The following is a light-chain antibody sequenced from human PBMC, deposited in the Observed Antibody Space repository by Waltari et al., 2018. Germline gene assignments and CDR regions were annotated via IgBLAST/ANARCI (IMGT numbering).Light chain of an antibody. J-gene: IGLJ2*01. CDR2: GKN. CDR3: HSRDISGDVL. Sequence: SSELTQDPAVSVALGQTVRITCQGAGLRIYYVSWFLQKPGQAPALVIYGKNSRPSGIPDRFSASSSGSTASLTIIGAQAEDEADYYCHSRDISGDVLIGGGTKLTVV. CDR1: GLRIYY. V-gene: IGLV3-19*01.